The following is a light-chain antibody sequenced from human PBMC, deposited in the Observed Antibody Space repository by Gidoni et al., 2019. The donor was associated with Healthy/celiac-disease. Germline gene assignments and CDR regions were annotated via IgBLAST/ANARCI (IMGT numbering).Light chain of an antibody. J-gene: IGKJ5*01. CDR3: QQFDNLLIT. CDR1: QDINNY. V-gene: IGKV1-33*01. Sequence: DIQMTQSPSSLSASVGDRVTITCQASQDINNYLNWYQQKPGKAPKLLIYDASNLETGVPSRFSGSGSGKDFTFTISSLQPEDIATYYCQQFDNLLITFGQGTRLEIK. CDR2: DAS.